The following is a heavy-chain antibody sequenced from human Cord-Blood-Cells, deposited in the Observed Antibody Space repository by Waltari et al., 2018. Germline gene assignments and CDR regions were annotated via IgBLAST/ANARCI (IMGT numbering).Heavy chain of an antibody. CDR3: ARVGYSGYWDY. CDR2: IYHSGST. Sequence: QVQLQESGPGLVKPSETLSLTCAVSGYPIRSGYYWGWIRQPPGKGLEWIGSIYHSGSTYYNPSLKSRVTISVDTSKNQFSLKLSSVTAADTAVYYCARVGYSGYWDYWGQGTLVTVSS. D-gene: IGHD5-12*01. J-gene: IGHJ4*02. CDR1: GYPIRSGYY. V-gene: IGHV4-38-2*01.